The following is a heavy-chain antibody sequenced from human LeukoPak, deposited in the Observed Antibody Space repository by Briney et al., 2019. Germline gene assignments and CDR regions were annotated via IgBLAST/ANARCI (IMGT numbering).Heavy chain of an antibody. J-gene: IGHJ4*02. CDR2: IYYSGST. V-gene: IGHV4-59*01. CDR1: GGSISSYY. CDR3: ARAAGVLWFGESDY. Sequence: PSETLSLTCTVSGGSISSYYWSWIRQPPGKGLEWIGYIYYSGSTNYNPSLKSRVTISVDTSKNQFSLKLSSVTAADTAVYYCARAAGVLWFGESDYWDQGTLVTVSS. D-gene: IGHD3-10*01.